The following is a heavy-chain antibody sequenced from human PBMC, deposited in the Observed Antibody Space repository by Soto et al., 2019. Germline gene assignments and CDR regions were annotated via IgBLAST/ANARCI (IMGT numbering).Heavy chain of an antibody. CDR3: ASLNFDILTGYYAFDL. V-gene: IGHV4-59*08. CDR2: ISYSGST. D-gene: IGHD3-9*01. CDR1: GGSISGYY. Sequence: SETLSLTCTVSGGSISGYYWSWIRQSPGKGLEYIGYISYSGSTNYNPSLKSRVTTSLGTSKHQFSLKLSSVTAADTAVYYCASLNFDILTGYYAFDLWGQGTMVTVSS. J-gene: IGHJ3*01.